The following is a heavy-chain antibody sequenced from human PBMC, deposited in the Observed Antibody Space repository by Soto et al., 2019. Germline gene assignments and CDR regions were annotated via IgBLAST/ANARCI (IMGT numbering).Heavy chain of an antibody. CDR1: GYTFTTYT. CDR3: ARDPALDY. J-gene: IGHJ4*02. V-gene: IGHV1-3*01. CDR2: IYAGNGNT. Sequence: GASVKVSCKASGYTFTTYTIHWVRQAPGQTLEWMGWIYAGNGNTKYSQKFQGRVTITRDTSASAAYMELSSLRSEDTAVYYCARDPALDYLGQGTLVTVSS.